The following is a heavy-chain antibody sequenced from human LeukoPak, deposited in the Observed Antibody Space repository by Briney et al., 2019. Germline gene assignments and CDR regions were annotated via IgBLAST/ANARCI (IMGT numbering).Heavy chain of an antibody. D-gene: IGHD3-10*01. J-gene: IGHJ3*02. V-gene: IGHV1-69*01. CDR2: IIPIFGTA. Sequence: SVTVSCKASGGTFSSYAISWVRQAPGQGLEWMGGIIPIFGTANYAQKFQGRVTITADESTSTAYMELSRLRSDDTAVYYCASSVLLWFGAEAFDIWGQGTMVTVSS. CDR1: GGTFSSYA. CDR3: ASSVLLWFGAEAFDI.